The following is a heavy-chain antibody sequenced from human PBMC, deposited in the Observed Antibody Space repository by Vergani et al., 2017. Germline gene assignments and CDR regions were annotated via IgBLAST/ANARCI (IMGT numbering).Heavy chain of an antibody. CDR3: AKEKYYDILTGYSDYFDY. J-gene: IGHJ4*02. CDR1: GFTFSSYA. CDR2: ISGSGGRT. V-gene: IGHV3-23*01. D-gene: IGHD3-9*01. Sequence: EVQLLESGGGLVQPGGSLRLSCAASGFTFSSYAMSWVRQAPGKGLEWVSAISGSGGRTYYADSVKGRFTISRDNSKNTLNLQMNSLRAEDTAVYYCAKEKYYDILTGYSDYFDYWGQGTLVTVSS.